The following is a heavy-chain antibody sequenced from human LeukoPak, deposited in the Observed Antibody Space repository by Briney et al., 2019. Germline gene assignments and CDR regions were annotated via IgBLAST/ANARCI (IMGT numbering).Heavy chain of an antibody. J-gene: IGHJ4*02. V-gene: IGHV4-39*07. CDR3: ARLYGNYQNYFDY. CDR1: GGSISSSSYY. D-gene: IGHD1-7*01. Sequence: SETLSLTCTVSGGSISSSSYYWGWIRQPPGKGLEWIGSIYYSGSTYYNPSLKSRVTISVDTSKNQFSLKLRSVTAADTAVYYCARLYGNYQNYFDYWDQGTLVTVSS. CDR2: IYYSGST.